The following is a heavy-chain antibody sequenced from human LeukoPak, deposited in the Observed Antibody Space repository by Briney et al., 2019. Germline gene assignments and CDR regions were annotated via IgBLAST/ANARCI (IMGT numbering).Heavy chain of an antibody. Sequence: ASVKVSCKVSGYILTEVAINWVRQAPGKGLEWIGGFDPEYDEDGETLFAQKFQGRVTMTEDASTDTAYMVPSSLRSEDTAVYYCAMTDRYAGRPFDYWGQGTLVTVSS. CDR3: AMTDRYAGRPFDY. CDR2: FDPEYDEDGET. CDR1: GYILTEVA. J-gene: IGHJ4*02. D-gene: IGHD5-12*01. V-gene: IGHV1-24*01.